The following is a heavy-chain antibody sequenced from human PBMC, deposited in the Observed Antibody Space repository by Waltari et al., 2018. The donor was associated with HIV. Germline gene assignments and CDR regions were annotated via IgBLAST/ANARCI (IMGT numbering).Heavy chain of an antibody. CDR1: GFTFSTYW. J-gene: IGHJ4*02. CDR3: ATPIMIAFGGDDV. D-gene: IGHD3-16*01. CDR2: IKSDGSST. Sequence: EVQLVESGGGLVQPGGSLRLSCAASGFTFSTYWMHWVRQVPGKGLVWVARIKSDGSSTSYADSGKGRFTVSRDNAKNTLYLQMNSLRPEDSAVYYCATPIMIAFGGDDVWGQGTLVTVSS. V-gene: IGHV3-74*01.